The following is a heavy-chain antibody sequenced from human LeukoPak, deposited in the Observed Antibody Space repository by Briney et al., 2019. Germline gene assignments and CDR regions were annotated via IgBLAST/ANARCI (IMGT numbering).Heavy chain of an antibody. Sequence: SETLSLTCTVSGGSISSYYWSWIRQPPGKGLEWIGYIYYSGSTYYNPSLKSRVTISVDTSKNQFSLKLSSVTAADTAVYYCASLITMVRGVKRDNWFDPWGQGTLVTVSS. CDR2: IYYSGST. J-gene: IGHJ5*02. CDR1: GGSISSYY. V-gene: IGHV4-59*06. CDR3: ASLITMVRGVKRDNWFDP. D-gene: IGHD3-10*01.